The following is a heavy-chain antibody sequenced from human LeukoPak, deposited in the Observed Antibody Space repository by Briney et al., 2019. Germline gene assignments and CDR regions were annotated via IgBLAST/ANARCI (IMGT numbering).Heavy chain of an antibody. CDR3: ARHAVPYSSSWSDY. D-gene: IGHD6-13*01. V-gene: IGHV4-39*01. Sequence: PSETLSLTCTVSGGSISSSSYYWGWIRQPPGKGLEWIGSIYYSGSTYYNPSLKSRVTISVDTSKNPFSLKLSSVTAADTAVYYCARHAVPYSSSWSDYWGQGTLVTVSS. CDR2: IYYSGST. CDR1: GGSISSSSYY. J-gene: IGHJ4*02.